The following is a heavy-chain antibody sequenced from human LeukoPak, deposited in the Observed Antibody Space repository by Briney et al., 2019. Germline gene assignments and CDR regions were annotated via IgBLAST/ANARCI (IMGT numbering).Heavy chain of an antibody. Sequence: SETLSLTCTVSGGSIRGYYWSWIRQPPGKGLEWIGYIYENGISNYNPSLKSRVTILIDTSKNQFSLKLSSVTAADTAVYYCARETTLTGFASGLGFNYWGRGTLVTVSS. J-gene: IGHJ4*02. CDR2: IYENGIS. CDR3: ARETTLTGFASGLGFNY. CDR1: GGSIRGYY. D-gene: IGHD6-19*01. V-gene: IGHV4-59*01.